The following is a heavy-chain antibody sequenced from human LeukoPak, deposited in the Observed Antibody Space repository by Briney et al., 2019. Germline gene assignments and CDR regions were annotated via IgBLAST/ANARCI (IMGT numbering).Heavy chain of an antibody. Sequence: PSETLSLTCAVYGGSFSGYYWSWIRQPPGKGLEWIGEINHSGSTNYNPSLKSRVTISVDTSKNQFSLKLSSVTAADTAVYYCARPGFVMNDAFDIWGQGTMVTVSS. CDR1: GGSFSGYY. CDR3: ARPGFVMNDAFDI. D-gene: IGHD2-21*01. V-gene: IGHV4-34*01. J-gene: IGHJ3*02. CDR2: INHSGST.